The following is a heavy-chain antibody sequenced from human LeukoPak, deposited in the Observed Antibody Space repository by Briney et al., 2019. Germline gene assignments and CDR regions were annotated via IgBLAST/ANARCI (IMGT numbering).Heavy chain of an antibody. Sequence: GGSLRLSCAASGFTFSSYWMSWVRQAPGKGLEWVANIKQDGSEKYYVDSVKGRFTISRDNAKNSLYLQMNSLRAEDTAVYYCARDKIVRATNLDYWGQGTLVTVSS. CDR1: GFTFSSYW. D-gene: IGHD1-26*01. J-gene: IGHJ4*02. V-gene: IGHV3-7*01. CDR3: ARDKIVRATNLDY. CDR2: IKQDGSEK.